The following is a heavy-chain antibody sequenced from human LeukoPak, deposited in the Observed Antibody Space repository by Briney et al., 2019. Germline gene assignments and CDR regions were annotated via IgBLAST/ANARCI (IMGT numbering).Heavy chain of an antibody. CDR1: GFTFSSYS. J-gene: IGHJ4*02. Sequence: HPGGSLRLSCAASGFTFSSYSMNWVRQAPGKGLEWVANIKQDGSEKNYVDSVKGRFIISRDNAKNSLYLQMNTLRADDTAVYYCARDGFGTGSNWGQGTLVTVSS. V-gene: IGHV3-7*03. CDR3: ARDGFGTGSN. D-gene: IGHD3-16*01. CDR2: IKQDGSEK.